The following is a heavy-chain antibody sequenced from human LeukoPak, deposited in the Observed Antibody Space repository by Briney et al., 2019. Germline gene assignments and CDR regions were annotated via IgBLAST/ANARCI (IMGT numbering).Heavy chain of an antibody. CDR2: IDTSGSYI. J-gene: IGHJ3*02. D-gene: IGHD3-10*01. CDR3: ARGRSITLLRGVAMSDGFDI. V-gene: IGHV3-21*01. Sequence: GGSLRLSCTASGFTFTSYGMNWVRQAPGKGLEWVSFIDTSGSYIYYGDSLKGRVIISRDNAKNSLYLQMNGLRAEDTAVYYCARGRSITLLRGVAMSDGFDIWGQGAMVTVSS. CDR1: GFTFTSYG.